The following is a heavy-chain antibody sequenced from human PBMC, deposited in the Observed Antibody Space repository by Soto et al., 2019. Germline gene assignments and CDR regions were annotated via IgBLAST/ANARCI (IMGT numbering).Heavy chain of an antibody. Sequence: SGPTLVNPTQTLTLTCNFSGFSFTTSGVGVGWIRQPPGKALEWLALIFWDDDKRYSPSLKSRLTITKDTSKNQVVLTMTNMDPVDTATYYCAHRRLDRFGYAIQYFDYWGQGLLVTVSS. D-gene: IGHD2-15*01. CDR1: GFSFTTSGVG. CDR3: AHRRLDRFGYAIQYFDY. V-gene: IGHV2-5*02. J-gene: IGHJ4*02. CDR2: IFWDDDK.